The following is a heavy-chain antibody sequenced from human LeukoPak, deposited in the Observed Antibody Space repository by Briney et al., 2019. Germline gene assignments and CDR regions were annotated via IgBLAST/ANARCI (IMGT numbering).Heavy chain of an antibody. J-gene: IGHJ5*02. V-gene: IGHV4-59*01. CDR2: IYYSGST. CDR1: GGSISSYY. Sequence: SETLSLTCTVSGGSISSYYWSWIRQPPGKGLEWIGYIYYSGSTNYNPSLKSRVTISVDTSKNQFSLKLSSVTAADTAVYYCAREIAVAGPPVYNWFDPWGQGTLVTASS. CDR3: AREIAVAGPPVYNWFDP. D-gene: IGHD6-19*01.